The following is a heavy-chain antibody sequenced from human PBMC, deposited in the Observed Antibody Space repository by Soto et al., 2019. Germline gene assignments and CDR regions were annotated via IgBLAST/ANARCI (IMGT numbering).Heavy chain of an antibody. Sequence: SETLSLTCTVSGGSISSYYWSWIRQPPGKGLEWIGYIYYSGSTNYNPSLKSRVTISVDTSKNQFSLKLSSVTAADTAVYYCARVREEGTYSSSWYFDYWGQGTLVTVSS. D-gene: IGHD6-13*01. V-gene: IGHV4-59*01. J-gene: IGHJ4*02. CDR1: GGSISSYY. CDR2: IYYSGST. CDR3: ARVREEGTYSSSWYFDY.